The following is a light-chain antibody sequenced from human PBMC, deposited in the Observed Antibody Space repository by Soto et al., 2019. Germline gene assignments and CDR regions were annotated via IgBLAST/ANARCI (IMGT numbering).Light chain of an antibody. CDR1: SSNIGNTY. Sequence: QSVLTQPPSVSAAPGQRVTISCSGSSSNIGNTYVSWYQQLPGKAPKLFIYDNSNRPSGIPDRFSGSKSGTSATLDIIGLQTGDEADYYCAALDSSLSAELYGTGTKLTVL. CDR2: DNS. J-gene: IGLJ1*01. CDR3: AALDSSLSAEL. V-gene: IGLV1-51*01.